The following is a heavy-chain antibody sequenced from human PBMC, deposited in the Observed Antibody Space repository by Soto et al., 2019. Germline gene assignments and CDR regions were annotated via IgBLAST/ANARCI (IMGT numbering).Heavy chain of an antibody. CDR1: GGSISSSNW. CDR2: IYHSGST. V-gene: IGHV4-4*02. J-gene: IGHJ4*02. CDR3: ARDGYYDSSGIYFQY. D-gene: IGHD3-22*01. Sequence: SETLSLTCAVSGGSISSSNWWSWVRQPPGKGLEWIGEIYHSGSTNYNPSLKSRVTISVDTSKNQFSLKLSSVTAADTAVYYCARDGYYDSSGIYFQYWGQGTLVTVSS.